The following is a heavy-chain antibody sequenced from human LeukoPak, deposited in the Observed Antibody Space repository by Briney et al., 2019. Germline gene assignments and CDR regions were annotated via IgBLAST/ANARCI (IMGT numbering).Heavy chain of an antibody. CDR2: IWYDGSNK. CDR3: ARAGHYCSGGSCYFLPYYYYGMDV. CDR1: GFTFSSYG. V-gene: IGHV3-33*01. D-gene: IGHD2-15*01. Sequence: GGSLRLSCAASGFTFSSYGMHWVRQAPGKGLEWVAVIWYDGSNKYYADSVSGRFTISRDNSKNTLYLQMNSLRAEDTAVYYCARAGHYCSGGSCYFLPYYYYGMDVWGQGTTVTVSS. J-gene: IGHJ6*02.